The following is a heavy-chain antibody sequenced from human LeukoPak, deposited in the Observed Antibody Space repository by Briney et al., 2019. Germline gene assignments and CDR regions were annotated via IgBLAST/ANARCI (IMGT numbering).Heavy chain of an antibody. V-gene: IGHV3-53*01. CDR2: IYSGGST. D-gene: IGHD3-10*01. CDR1: GFTVSSNY. CDR3: ARVDYGSGSYFDY. Sequence: GGSLRLSCAASGFTVSSNYMSWVRRAPGKGLEWVSVIYSGGSTDYADSVKGRFAISRDNSKNMLYLQLNSLRAEDTAVYYCARVDYGSGSYFDYWGQGTLVTVSP. J-gene: IGHJ4*02.